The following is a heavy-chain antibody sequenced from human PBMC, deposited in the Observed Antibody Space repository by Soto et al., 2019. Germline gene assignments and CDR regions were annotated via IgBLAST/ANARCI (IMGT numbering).Heavy chain of an antibody. Sequence: HPGGSLRLSFAASGFTFSGSAMHWVRQASGKGLEWVGRIRSKGNTYATAYAASVKGRFTISRDDSKNTAYLQMNSLKTEDTAVYYCTRDPSPSGSYYDYWGQGTLVTVS. J-gene: IGHJ4*02. CDR2: IRSKGNTYAT. D-gene: IGHD1-26*01. V-gene: IGHV3-73*01. CDR1: GFTFSGSA. CDR3: TRDPSPSGSYYDY.